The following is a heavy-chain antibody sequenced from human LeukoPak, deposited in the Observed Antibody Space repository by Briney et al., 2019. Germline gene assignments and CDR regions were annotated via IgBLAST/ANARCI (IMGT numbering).Heavy chain of an antibody. CDR1: GGTFSSYA. CDR2: IIPIFGTA. J-gene: IGHJ6*03. Sequence: GASVKVSCKASGGTFSSYAISWVRQAPGQGLEWMGGIIPIFGTANYAQKFQGRVTMTTDTSTSTAYMELRSLRSDDTAVYYCARGPADIVLMVYAIFPNFYYYMDVWGKGTTVTVSS. D-gene: IGHD2-8*01. V-gene: IGHV1-69*05. CDR3: ARGPADIVLMVYAIFPNFYYYMDV.